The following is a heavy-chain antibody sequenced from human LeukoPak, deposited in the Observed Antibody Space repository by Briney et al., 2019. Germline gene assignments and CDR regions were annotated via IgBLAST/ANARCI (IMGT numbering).Heavy chain of an antibody. Sequence: SETLSLTCSVSGGSIRSGTYYWSSIRQFAGKGLEWIGRFYTSGSTNYNPSLKSRVTISVDTSKNQFSLNLTSVTAADTAVYYCARVEKTTFYYYREVWGKGTTVTVSS. V-gene: IGHV4-61*02. D-gene: IGHD4-11*01. J-gene: IGHJ6*03. CDR3: ARVEKTTFYYYREV. CDR1: GGSIRSGTYY. CDR2: FYTSGST.